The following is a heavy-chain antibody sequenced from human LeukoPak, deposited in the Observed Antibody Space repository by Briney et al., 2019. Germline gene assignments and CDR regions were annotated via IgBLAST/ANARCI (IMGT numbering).Heavy chain of an antibody. D-gene: IGHD3-9*01. CDR2: INGGGGNSGGNT. J-gene: IGHJ4*02. Sequence: QTGGSLRLSCAPPRFIFTAYAMIWVRQAPGKGLEWVSAINGGGGNSGGNTYYADSVKGRFTISRDNSKNTLYLQMNSLRAEDTAVYYCATILTGYYLDYWGQGTLVTVSS. CDR1: RFIFTAYA. CDR3: ATILTGYYLDY. V-gene: IGHV3-23*01.